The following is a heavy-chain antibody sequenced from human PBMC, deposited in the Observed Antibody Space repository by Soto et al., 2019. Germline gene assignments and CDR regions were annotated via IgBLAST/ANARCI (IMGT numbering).Heavy chain of an antibody. CDR1: GGSISSSSSY. Sequence: QLQLQESGPGLVKPSETLSLTCTVSGGSISSSSSYWGWIRQPPGKGLEWIGSIYYSVSTYYNPSLRSRVTTSVDTSKNQFSLKLSSVTAADTAVYYCARLQGANTFDYWGQGTLVTGSS. V-gene: IGHV4-39*01. CDR2: IYYSVST. D-gene: IGHD2-15*01. CDR3: ARLQGANTFDY. J-gene: IGHJ4*02.